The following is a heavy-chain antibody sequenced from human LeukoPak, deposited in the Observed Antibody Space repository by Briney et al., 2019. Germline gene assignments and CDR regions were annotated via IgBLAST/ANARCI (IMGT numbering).Heavy chain of an antibody. Sequence: ASVKVSCKASGYSFTGYFIHWVRQAPGQGLEWMGWINPNSGGTKYTQKFQGRVTVTRDTSISTAYTELSRLRSDDRAVYYCARGNMEWLPFDYWGQGTLVTVSS. CDR2: INPNSGGT. D-gene: IGHD5-12*01. V-gene: IGHV1-2*02. CDR1: GYSFTGYF. J-gene: IGHJ4*02. CDR3: ARGNMEWLPFDY.